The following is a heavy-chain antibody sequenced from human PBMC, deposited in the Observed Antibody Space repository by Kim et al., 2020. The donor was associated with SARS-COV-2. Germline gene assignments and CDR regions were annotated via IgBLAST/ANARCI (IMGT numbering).Heavy chain of an antibody. CDR1: GFTFSTHY. J-gene: IGHJ4*02. CDR2: IKEDASDE. Sequence: GGSLRLFCEASGFTFSTHYMSWVRQAPGKGLEWVANIKEDASDESYADTVKGRFTISSDNARNSLYFQMNNLRVEDTAVYYCAKGWGFDNLGQGTLVTVS. V-gene: IGHV3-7*03. D-gene: IGHD3-16*01. CDR3: AKGWGFDN.